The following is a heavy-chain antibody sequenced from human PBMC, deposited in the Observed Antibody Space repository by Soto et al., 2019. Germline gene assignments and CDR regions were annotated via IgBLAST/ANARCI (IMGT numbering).Heavy chain of an antibody. D-gene: IGHD3-9*01. CDR1: GYTFTNYG. CDR2: ISPYSGKT. V-gene: IGHV1-18*01. J-gene: IGHJ4*02. Sequence: QVQLVQSGAEVKKPGASVKVSCKASGYTFTNYGIAWVRQAPGQGLEWMGWISPYSGKTDYRQNLQGRVTMTADTPTTTASMELRSLRSDDTAGDSCTSDRLTLTTSLIFDFWGQGTLVTVS. CDR3: TSDRLTLTTSLIFDF.